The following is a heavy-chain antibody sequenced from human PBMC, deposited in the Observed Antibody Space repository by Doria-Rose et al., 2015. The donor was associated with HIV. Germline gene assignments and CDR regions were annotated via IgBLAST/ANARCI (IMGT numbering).Heavy chain of an antibody. CDR2: IFYTGST. CDR1: GGSISHYY. V-gene: IGHV4-59*01. Sequence: QVQLQESGPGLVKPSETLSLTCSVSGGSISHYYWSRIRQPPGHGLEYIGDIFYTGSTNYSPSLKSRVSISIDTSKNKFSLRLSSVTAADTAVYYCARVISGTYDYWGQGTPVTVSS. CDR3: ARVISGTYDY. J-gene: IGHJ4*02. D-gene: IGHD1-26*01.